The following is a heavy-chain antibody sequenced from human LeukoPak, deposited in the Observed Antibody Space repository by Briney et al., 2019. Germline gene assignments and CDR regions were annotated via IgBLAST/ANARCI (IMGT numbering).Heavy chain of an antibody. V-gene: IGHV1-18*01. CDR1: GYTFTSYG. CDR3: ARDYGDYGPWGASHNRFDP. D-gene: IGHD4-17*01. Sequence: ASVKVSCKASGYTFTSYGISWVRQAPGQGLEWMGWISAYNGNTNYAQKLQGRVTMTTDTSTSTAYMELRSLRSDDTAVYYCARDYGDYGPWGASHNRFDPWGQGTLVTVSS. J-gene: IGHJ5*02. CDR2: ISAYNGNT.